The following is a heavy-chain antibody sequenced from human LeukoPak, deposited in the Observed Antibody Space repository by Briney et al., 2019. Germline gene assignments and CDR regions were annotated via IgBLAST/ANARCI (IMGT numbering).Heavy chain of an antibody. CDR3: ARVAGSSWYAGDY. V-gene: IGHV3-21*01. Sequence: GGSLRLSCAASGFTFSSYSMNWVRQAPGKGLEWVSSISSSSSYIYYAESVKGRFTISRDNAKNSLYLQMNSLRAEDTAVYYCARVAGSSWYAGDYWGQGTLVTVSS. D-gene: IGHD6-13*01. J-gene: IGHJ4*02. CDR1: GFTFSSYS. CDR2: ISSSSSYI.